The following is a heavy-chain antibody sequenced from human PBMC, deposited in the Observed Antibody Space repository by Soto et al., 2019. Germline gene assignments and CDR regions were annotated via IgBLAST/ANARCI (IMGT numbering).Heavy chain of an antibody. J-gene: IGHJ4*02. CDR3: EKSRYTDGWYQFDY. D-gene: IGHD6-19*01. Sequence: EVRLLESGGALVQPGGSLRLSCAASGFTFSSYAMSWVRQAPGKGLEWVSVITGSGGSTKYADSVIGRFTISRDNSKNTLFLQMNSLRAEDAAVYYCEKSRYTDGWYQFDYWGQGTLVTVSS. CDR2: ITGSGGST. V-gene: IGHV3-23*01. CDR1: GFTFSSYA.